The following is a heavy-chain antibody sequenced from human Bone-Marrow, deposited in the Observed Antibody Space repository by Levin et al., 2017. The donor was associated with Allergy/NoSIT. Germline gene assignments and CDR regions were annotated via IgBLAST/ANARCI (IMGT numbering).Heavy chain of an antibody. Sequence: SCAASGFTFSNAWMNWVRQAPGKGLEWVGRIKSKTDGGTTDYAAPVKGRFTISRDDSKNTLYLQMNSLKTEDTAVYYCTTAIVEYYYYYGMDVWGQGTTVTVSS. CDR3: TTAIVEYYYYYGMDV. CDR1: GFTFSNAW. CDR2: IKSKTDGGTT. J-gene: IGHJ6*02. V-gene: IGHV3-15*07. D-gene: IGHD3-16*02.